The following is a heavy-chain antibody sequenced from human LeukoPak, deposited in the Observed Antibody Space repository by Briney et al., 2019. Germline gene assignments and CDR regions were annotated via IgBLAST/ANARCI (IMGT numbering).Heavy chain of an antibody. D-gene: IGHD3-10*01. J-gene: IGHJ5*02. Sequence: SQTLSLTCAVSGGSISSGGYSWSWIRQPPGKGLEWIGYIYHSGSTYYNPSLKSRVTISVDRSKNQFSLKLSSVTAADTAVYYCARDHYYGSGSTWFDPWGQGTLVTVSS. V-gene: IGHV4-30-2*01. CDR1: GGSISSGGYS. CDR2: IYHSGST. CDR3: ARDHYYGSGSTWFDP.